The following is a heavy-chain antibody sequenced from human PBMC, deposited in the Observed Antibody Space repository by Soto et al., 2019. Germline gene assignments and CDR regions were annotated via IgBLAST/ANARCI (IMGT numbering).Heavy chain of an antibody. CDR2: IWYDGSNK. CDR1: GFTFSCYG. Sequence: QVQLVESGGGVVQPGRSLRLSCAASGFTFSCYGMHWVRQAPGKGLEWVAVIWYDGSNKYYADSVKGRFTISRDNSKNTLYLQMNSLRAEDTAVYYCARDGDIVVVVAATGHYYGMDVWGQGTTVTVSS. CDR3: ARDGDIVVVVAATGHYYGMDV. D-gene: IGHD2-15*01. V-gene: IGHV3-33*01. J-gene: IGHJ6*02.